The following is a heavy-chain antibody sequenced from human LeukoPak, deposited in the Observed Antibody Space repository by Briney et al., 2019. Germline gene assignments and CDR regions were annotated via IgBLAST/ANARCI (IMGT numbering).Heavy chain of an antibody. CDR3: ARRFTMVRGVIIDDFAFDI. V-gene: IGHV3-66*04. Sequence: GGSLRLSCAASGFTVSSNYMSWVRQAPGKGLEWVSVIYSGGSTYYADSVKGRFTISRDNSKNTLYLQMNSLRAEDTAVYYCARRFTMVRGVIIDDFAFDIWGQGTMVTVPS. J-gene: IGHJ3*02. D-gene: IGHD3-10*01. CDR2: IYSGGST. CDR1: GFTVSSNY.